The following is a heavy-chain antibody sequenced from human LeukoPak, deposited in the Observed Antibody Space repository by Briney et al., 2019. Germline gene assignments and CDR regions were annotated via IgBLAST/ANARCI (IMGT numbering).Heavy chain of an antibody. D-gene: IGHD2-8*02. CDR1: GYRFSGFW. J-gene: IGHJ3*02. CDR2: IYPADADT. V-gene: IGHV5-51*01. Sequence: GESLKISCKVSGYRFSGFWIAWVRHMPGKGLEFMGIIYPADADTRYSPSFQGQVTISADKSIDTAYLQWNNLRASDTAIYYCVRPGPSKGAPWSRGFDIWGQGTMV. CDR3: VRPGPSKGAPWSRGFDI.